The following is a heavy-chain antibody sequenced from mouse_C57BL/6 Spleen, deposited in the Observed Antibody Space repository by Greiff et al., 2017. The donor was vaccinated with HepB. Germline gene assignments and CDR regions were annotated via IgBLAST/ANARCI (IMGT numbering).Heavy chain of an antibody. CDR1: GYTFTDYN. D-gene: IGHD1-1*01. CDR3: LHYYDSRGDY. V-gene: IGHV1-22*01. J-gene: IGHJ2*01. Sequence: DVKLVESGPELVKPGASVKMSCKASGYTFTDYNMHWVKQSHGKSLEWIGYINPNNGGTSYNQKFKGKATLTVNKSSSTAYMELRSLTSEDSAVYYCLHYYDSRGDYWGQGTTLTVSS. CDR2: INPNNGGT.